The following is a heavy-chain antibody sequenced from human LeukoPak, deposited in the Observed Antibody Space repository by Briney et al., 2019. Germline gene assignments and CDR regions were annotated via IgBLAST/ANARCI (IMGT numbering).Heavy chain of an antibody. V-gene: IGHV4-34*01. CDR2: INHSGST. D-gene: IGHD6-19*01. CDR3: ASRGLGPSSSGWYKYFDY. J-gene: IGHJ4*02. Sequence: SETLSLTCAVYGGSFSGYYWGWIRQPPGKGLEWIGEINHSGSTNYNPSLESRVTISVDTSKNQFSLKLSSVTAADTAVYYCASRGLGPSSSGWYKYFDYWGQGTLVTVSS. CDR1: GGSFSGYY.